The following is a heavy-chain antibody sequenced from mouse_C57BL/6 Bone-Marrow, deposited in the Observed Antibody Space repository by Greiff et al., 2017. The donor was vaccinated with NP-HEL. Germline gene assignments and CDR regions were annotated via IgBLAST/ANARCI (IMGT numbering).Heavy chain of an antibody. D-gene: IGHD1-1*01. Sequence: EVKLVESGGGLVKPGGSLKLSCAASGFTFSSYAMSWVRQTPEKRLEWVATISDGGSYTYYPDNVKGRFTISRDNAKNNLYLQMSHLKSEETAMYYCARGEVITTVVARAMDYWGQGTSVTVSS. V-gene: IGHV5-4*03. CDR2: ISDGGSYT. CDR1: GFTFSSYA. J-gene: IGHJ4*01. CDR3: ARGEVITTVVARAMDY.